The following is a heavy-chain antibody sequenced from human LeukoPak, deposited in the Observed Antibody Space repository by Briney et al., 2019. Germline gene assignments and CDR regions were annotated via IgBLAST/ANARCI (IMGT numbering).Heavy chain of an antibody. V-gene: IGHV1-24*01. CDR1: GYTLTELS. CDR2: FDPEDGET. CDR3: ARSDCSSTSCPLPY. J-gene: IGHJ4*02. Sequence: GASVKVSCKVSGYTLTELSMHWVRQAPGQGLEWMGGFDPEDGETIYAQKFQGRVTMTEDTSTDTAYMELSSLRSEDTAVYYCARSDCSSTSCPLPYWGQGTLVTVSS. D-gene: IGHD2-2*01.